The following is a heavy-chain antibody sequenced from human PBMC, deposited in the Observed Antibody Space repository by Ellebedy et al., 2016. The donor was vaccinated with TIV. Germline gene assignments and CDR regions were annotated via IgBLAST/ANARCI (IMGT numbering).Heavy chain of an antibody. Sequence: MPSETLSLTCTVSGGSISSYYWSWIRQPPGKGLEWIGYIYYSGSTNYNPSLKSRVTISVDTSKNQFSLKLSSVTAADTAVYYCARGGDYDILTGYYYYGMDVWGQGTTVTVSS. CDR1: GGSISSYY. J-gene: IGHJ6*02. CDR3: ARGGDYDILTGYYYYGMDV. V-gene: IGHV4-59*01. CDR2: IYYSGST. D-gene: IGHD3-9*01.